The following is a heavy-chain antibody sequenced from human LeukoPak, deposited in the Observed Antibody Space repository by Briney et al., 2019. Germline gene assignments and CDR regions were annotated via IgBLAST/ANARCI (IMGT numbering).Heavy chain of an antibody. Sequence: SVKVSCKASGGTFSSYAISWVRQAPGQGLEWMGGIIPIFGTANYAQKFQGRVTITTGESTSTAYMELSSLRSEDTAVYYCARDGDSSGWYGEFDYWGQGTLVTVSS. CDR2: IIPIFGTA. J-gene: IGHJ4*02. CDR3: ARDGDSSGWYGEFDY. D-gene: IGHD6-19*01. CDR1: GGTFSSYA. V-gene: IGHV1-69*05.